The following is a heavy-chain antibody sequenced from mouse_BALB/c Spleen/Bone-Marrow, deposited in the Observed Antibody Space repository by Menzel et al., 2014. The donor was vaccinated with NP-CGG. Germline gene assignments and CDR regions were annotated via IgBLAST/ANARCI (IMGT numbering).Heavy chain of an antibody. D-gene: IGHD1-1*01. CDR3: DSYYYGSAWFAY. Sequence: EVQLQQSGAELVKPGASVKLSCTASGFNIKDTYMHWVKQRPEQGLEWIGRIDPANGNTKYDPKFQGKATITADTSSNTAYLQLSSLTSEDTAVYYCDSYYYGSAWFAYWGQGTLVTVSA. CDR1: GFNIKDTY. V-gene: IGHV14-3*02. J-gene: IGHJ3*01. CDR2: IDPANGNT.